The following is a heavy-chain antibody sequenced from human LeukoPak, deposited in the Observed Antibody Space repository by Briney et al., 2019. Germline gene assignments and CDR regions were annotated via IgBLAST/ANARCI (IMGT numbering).Heavy chain of an antibody. D-gene: IGHD3-3*01. CDR3: ARTNNFGVVLLLHAFDI. CDR1: GYTFTSYD. CDR2: MNPNSGNT. Sequence: ASVKVSCKASGYTFTSYDINWVRQATGQGLEWRGWMNPNSGNTGYAQKFQGRVTMTRNTSISTAYMELSSRRSEDTAVYYCARTNNFGVVLLLHAFDIWGQGTMVRVPS. J-gene: IGHJ3*02. V-gene: IGHV1-8*01.